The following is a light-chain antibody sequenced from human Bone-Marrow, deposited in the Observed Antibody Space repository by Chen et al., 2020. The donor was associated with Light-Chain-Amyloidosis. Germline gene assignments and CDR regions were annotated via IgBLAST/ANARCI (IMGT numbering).Light chain of an antibody. CDR1: SSDVGGDNH. J-gene: IGLJ1*01. CDR2: EVT. V-gene: IGLV2-14*01. CDR3: SSYTITNTLV. Sequence: QSALTPPASVPGSPGPSITISCTGTSSDVGGDNHVSWYQQHPDKAPKLMIYEVTNRPSWVPDRFSGSKSDNTASLTISGLQTEDEADYFCSSYTITNTLVFGSGTRVTVL.